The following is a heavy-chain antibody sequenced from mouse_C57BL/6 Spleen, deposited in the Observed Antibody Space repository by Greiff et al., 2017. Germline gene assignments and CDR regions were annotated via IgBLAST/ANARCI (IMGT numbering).Heavy chain of an antibody. V-gene: IGHV5-6*02. CDR3: ARQEIYDGYYRWFAY. J-gene: IGHJ3*01. CDR1: GFTFSSYG. D-gene: IGHD2-3*01. CDR2: ISSGGSYT. Sequence: EVKLVESGGDLVKPGGSLKLSCAASGFTFSSYGMSWVRQTPDKRLEWVATISSGGSYTYYPDSVKGRFTISRDNAKNTLYLQMSSLKSEDTAMYYCARQEIYDGYYRWFAYWGQGTLVTVSA.